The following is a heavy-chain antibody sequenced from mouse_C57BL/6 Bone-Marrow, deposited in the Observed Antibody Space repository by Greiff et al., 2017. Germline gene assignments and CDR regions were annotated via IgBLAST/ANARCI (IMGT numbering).Heavy chain of an antibody. CDR1: GYTFTSYW. CDR2: IHPNSGST. CDR3: ARFSFYYGSYFDY. Sequence: QVQLQQPGAELVKPGASVKLSCKASGYTFTSYWMPWVKQRPEQGLEWIGMIHPNSGSTNYNEKFKSKATLTVDKSSSTAYMQLSSLTSEDSAVYYSARFSFYYGSYFDYWGQGTTLTVSS. D-gene: IGHD1-1*01. V-gene: IGHV1-64*01. J-gene: IGHJ2*01.